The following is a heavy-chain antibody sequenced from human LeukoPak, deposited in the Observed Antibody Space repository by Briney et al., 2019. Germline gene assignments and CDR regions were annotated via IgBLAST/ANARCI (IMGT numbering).Heavy chain of an antibody. CDR3: ARDRGYDDLVYYFDY. J-gene: IGHJ4*02. CDR1: GFTFSSYS. Sequence: GGSLRLSCAASGFTFSSYSMNWVRQAPGKGLEWVSYISSSSSTIYYADSVKGRFTISRDNAKNSLYLQMNSLRAEDTAVYYCARDRGYDDLVYYFDYWGQGTLVTVSS. V-gene: IGHV3-48*04. D-gene: IGHD5-12*01. CDR2: ISSSSSTI.